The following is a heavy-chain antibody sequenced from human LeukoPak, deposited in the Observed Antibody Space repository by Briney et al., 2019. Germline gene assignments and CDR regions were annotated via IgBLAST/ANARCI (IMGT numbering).Heavy chain of an antibody. D-gene: IGHD3-10*01. V-gene: IGHV1-18*01. CDR2: ISAYNGNT. CDR1: GYTFTSYG. CDR3: ARDGHYGSGLLDAFDI. J-gene: IGHJ3*02. Sequence: ASVKVSCKASGYTFTSYGISWVRQAPGQGLEWMGWISAYNGNTNYAQKLQGRVTMTTDTSTSTAYMELRSLRSDDTAVYYCARDGHYGSGLLDAFDIWGQGTMVTVSS.